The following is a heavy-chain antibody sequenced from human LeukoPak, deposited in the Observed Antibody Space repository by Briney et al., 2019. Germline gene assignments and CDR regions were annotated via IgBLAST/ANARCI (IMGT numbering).Heavy chain of an antibody. CDR1: GFTFSSYE. J-gene: IGHJ4*02. CDR3: ARGGYYDSSGYYSVGY. V-gene: IGHV3-30*04. CDR2: ISYDGSNK. D-gene: IGHD3-22*01. Sequence: PGGSLRLSCAASGFTFSSYEMNWVRQAPGKGLEWVAVISYDGSNKYYADSVKGRFTISRGNSKNTLYLQMNSLRAEDTAVYYCARGGYYDSSGYYSVGYWGQGTLVTVSS.